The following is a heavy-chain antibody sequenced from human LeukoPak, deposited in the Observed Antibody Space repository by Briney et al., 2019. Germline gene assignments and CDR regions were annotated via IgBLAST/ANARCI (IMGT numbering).Heavy chain of an antibody. V-gene: IGHV3-30*04. CDR1: GFTFSTYA. CDR2: ISYAGSSK. J-gene: IGHJ3*02. Sequence: GKSLRLSCAASGFTFSTYAMHWVRQAPGKGLEWVAVISYAGSSKYYADSVKGRFTISRDNSKNTLYLQMNSLRAEDTAVYYCARARSSYGYGDAFDIWGQGTMVTVSS. CDR3: ARARSSYGYGDAFDI. D-gene: IGHD5-18*01.